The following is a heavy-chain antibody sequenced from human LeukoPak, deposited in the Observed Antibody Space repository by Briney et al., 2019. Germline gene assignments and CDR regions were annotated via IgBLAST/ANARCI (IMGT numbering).Heavy chain of an antibody. CDR2: ISYDGNNK. Sequence: GRSLRLSCAASGFTFSSYDMYWVRQAPGKGLEWVAIISYDGNNKYYGDSVKGRFTISRDNSKNTLYLQMNSLRVEDTAVYYCAKRNGFWGQGTLVTVSS. D-gene: IGHD1-1*01. V-gene: IGHV3-30*18. CDR3: AKRNGF. J-gene: IGHJ4*02. CDR1: GFTFSSYD.